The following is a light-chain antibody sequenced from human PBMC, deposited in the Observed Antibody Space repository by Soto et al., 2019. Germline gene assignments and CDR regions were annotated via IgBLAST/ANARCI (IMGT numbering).Light chain of an antibody. Sequence: DIQMPQSPSSLSASVGDRVTITCRASQDIRNDLGWYQQKPGKAPKRLIYAASRLQSGVPSRFRGSGSGPEFTLPLTCLQPEDFATYYCLHHNSYPLTFGGGTRVEIQ. CDR3: LHHNSYPLT. CDR2: AAS. CDR1: QDIRND. J-gene: IGKJ4*01. V-gene: IGKV1-17*01.